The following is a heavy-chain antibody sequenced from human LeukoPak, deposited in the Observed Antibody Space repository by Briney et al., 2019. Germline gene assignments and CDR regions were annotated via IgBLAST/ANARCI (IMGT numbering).Heavy chain of an antibody. CDR3: ARDTVTTIPPYWYFDL. D-gene: IGHD4-17*01. CDR2: ISSSGSYI. CDR1: GFTFSSYS. Sequence: GGSLRLSCAASGFTFSSYSMNWVRQAPGKGLEWVSSISSSGSYIYYADSVKGRFTISRDNAKNSLYLQMNSLRAEDTAVYYCARDTVTTIPPYWYFDLWGRGTLVTVSS. V-gene: IGHV3-21*01. J-gene: IGHJ2*01.